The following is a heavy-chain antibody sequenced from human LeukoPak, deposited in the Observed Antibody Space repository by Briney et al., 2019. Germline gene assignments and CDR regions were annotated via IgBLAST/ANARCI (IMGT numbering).Heavy chain of an antibody. Sequence: GGSLRLSCAASGFTFSTSPMNWVRQAPGKGPEGGSYISSSSGTIYYADSVKGRFTISRDNAENSLYLQMNSLRAEDTAVYYCARGPGSGHYFDYWGQGTLVTVSS. CDR3: ARGPGSGHYFDY. CDR2: ISSSSGTI. CDR1: GFTFSTSP. D-gene: IGHD2-15*01. J-gene: IGHJ4*02. V-gene: IGHV3-48*04.